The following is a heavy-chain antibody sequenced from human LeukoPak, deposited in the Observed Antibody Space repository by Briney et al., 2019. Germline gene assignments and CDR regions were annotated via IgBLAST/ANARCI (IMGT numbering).Heavy chain of an antibody. V-gene: IGHV5-10-1*01. CDR2: IDPSDSYT. CDR3: AKPMTGAPDAFDI. J-gene: IGHJ3*02. Sequence: GESLRISCKGSGYRFTSYWISWVRPMPGKGLEWMGRIDPSDSYTNYSPSFQGHVPISADKSISTAYLQWSSLKAPDTAMYFCAKPMTGAPDAFDIWGQGTMVTVSS. CDR1: GYRFTSYW. D-gene: IGHD3-9*01.